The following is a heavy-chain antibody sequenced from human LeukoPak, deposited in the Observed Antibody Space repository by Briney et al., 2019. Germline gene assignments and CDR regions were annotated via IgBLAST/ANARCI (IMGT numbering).Heavy chain of an antibody. V-gene: IGHV4-59*01. Sequence: SETLSLTCTVSGGSISSYYWSWIRQPPGKGLEWIGYIYYSRSTNYNPSLKSRVTISVDTSKNQFSLKLSSVTAADTAVYYCARGWQQLAYFDYWGQGTLVTVSS. J-gene: IGHJ4*02. D-gene: IGHD6-13*01. CDR3: ARGWQQLAYFDY. CDR1: GGSISSYY. CDR2: IYYSRST.